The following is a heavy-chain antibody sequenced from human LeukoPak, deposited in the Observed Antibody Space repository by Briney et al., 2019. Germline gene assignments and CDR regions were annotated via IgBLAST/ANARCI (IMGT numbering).Heavy chain of an antibody. D-gene: IGHD2-2*02. CDR1: GYTFTSYY. J-gene: IGHJ5*02. Sequence: GASVKVSCKASGYTFTSYYMHWVRQAPGQGLEWMGIINPSGGSTSYAQKFQGRVTMTRDMSTSIVYMELSSLRSEDTAVYYCARASGYCSSTSCYTDWFDPWGQGTLVTVSS. CDR2: INPSGGST. V-gene: IGHV1-46*01. CDR3: ARASGYCSSTSCYTDWFDP.